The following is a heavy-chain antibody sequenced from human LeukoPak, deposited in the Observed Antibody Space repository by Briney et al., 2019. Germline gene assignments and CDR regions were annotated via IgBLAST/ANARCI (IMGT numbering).Heavy chain of an antibody. Sequence: GGSLRLSCAASGFTFSSYAMSWVRQAPGKGLEWVSAISGSGGSTYYADSVKGRFTIPRDNSKNTLYLQMNSLRAEDTAVYYCARRAGAYSHPYDYWGQGTLVTVSS. CDR3: ARRAGAYSHPYDY. J-gene: IGHJ4*02. CDR1: GFTFSSYA. V-gene: IGHV3-23*01. CDR2: ISGSGGST. D-gene: IGHD4/OR15-4a*01.